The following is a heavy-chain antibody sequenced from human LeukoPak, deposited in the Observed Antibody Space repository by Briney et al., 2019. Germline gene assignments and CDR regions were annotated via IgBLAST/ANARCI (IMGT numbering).Heavy chain of an antibody. CDR1: GFTFSSYA. J-gene: IGHJ6*02. Sequence: GGSLRLSCAASGFTFSSYAMHWGRQVPGKGLEWLAVISYHGSNIYYADSVKGRFTISRGNSKSTLYLQMNSLRVEDTAVYYCATGSGNYSPYYYYGMDVWGQGTTVTVSS. CDR2: ISYHGSNI. D-gene: IGHD3-10*01. CDR3: ATGSGNYSPYYYYGMDV. V-gene: IGHV3-30-3*01.